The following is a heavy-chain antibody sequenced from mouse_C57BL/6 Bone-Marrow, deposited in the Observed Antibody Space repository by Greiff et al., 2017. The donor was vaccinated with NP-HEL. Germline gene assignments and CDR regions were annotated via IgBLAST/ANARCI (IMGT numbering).Heavy chain of an antibody. V-gene: IGHV1-55*01. CDR1: GYTFTSYW. CDR2: IYPGSGST. Sequence: QVQLQQPGAELVKPGASVKMSCKASGYTFTSYWITWVKQRPGQGLEWIGDIYPGSGSTNYNEKFKSKATLTVDTSSSTAYMQLSSLTSEDSAVYCGAREGMVTEDWFAYWGQGTLVTVSA. J-gene: IGHJ3*01. D-gene: IGHD2-2*01. CDR3: AREGMVTEDWFAY.